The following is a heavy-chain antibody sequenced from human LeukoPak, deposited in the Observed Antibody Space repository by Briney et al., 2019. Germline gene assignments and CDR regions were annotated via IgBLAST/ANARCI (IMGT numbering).Heavy chain of an antibody. D-gene: IGHD4-17*01. J-gene: IGHJ4*02. Sequence: SDTLSLTCTVSGVSSSSGSYYWSWIRQPAGKGLEWIWRIYTSGSTNYNPSLKSRVTISVDTSKNQFSLKLSSVTAADTAVYYCARDSTTTVTIFDYWGQGTLVTVSS. CDR2: IYTSGST. CDR3: ARDSTTTVTIFDY. V-gene: IGHV4-61*02. CDR1: GVSSSSGSYY.